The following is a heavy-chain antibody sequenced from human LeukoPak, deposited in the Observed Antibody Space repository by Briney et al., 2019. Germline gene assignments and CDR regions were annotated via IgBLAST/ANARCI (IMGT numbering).Heavy chain of an antibody. V-gene: IGHV5-51*01. D-gene: IGHD5-24*01. CDR2: IYPGDSDI. CDR3: VRHRDSYKSGDYHYMAV. J-gene: IGHJ6*03. CDR1: GNRFTNYW. Sequence: LGESLKISCKTSGNRFTNYWIGWVRQMPGKGLEWIAVIYPGDSDIRYRPSLQGQVTISVDKSISTAYLQLSSLKASDTAIYYCVRHRDSYKSGDYHYMAVWGKGTAVTVSS.